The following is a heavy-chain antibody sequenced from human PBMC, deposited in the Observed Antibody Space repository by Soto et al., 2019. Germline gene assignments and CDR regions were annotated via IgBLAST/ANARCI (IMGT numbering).Heavy chain of an antibody. CDR1: GFAFSSYS. CDR2: ISSSSSYI. CDR3: ARGEAYFDY. V-gene: IGHV3-21*01. Sequence: PWWSLRLSCARSGFAFSSYSMHWVRKAPRKGLEWVSSISSSSSYIYYADSVKGRFTISRDNSKNSLYLQMNSLRAEDTAVYYCARGEAYFDYWGQGTLVTVSS. J-gene: IGHJ4*02.